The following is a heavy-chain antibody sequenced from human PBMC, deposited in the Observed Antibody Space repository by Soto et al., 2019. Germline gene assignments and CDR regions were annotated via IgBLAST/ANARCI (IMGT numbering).Heavy chain of an antibody. D-gene: IGHD6-13*01. CDR3: ARCSGWYGQCYFAC. CDR1: GFIVSASY. Sequence: DVQLVETGGGLIQPGGSLRLSCAATGFIVSASYMSWVRQAPGKGLEWVSVIYSDGRTYYADSVKGRFTISRDNFKNTLYLQMNSLSAEDTAVYYCARCSGWYGQCYFACWGQGTLVTVSS. V-gene: IGHV3-53*02. J-gene: IGHJ4*02. CDR2: IYSDGRT.